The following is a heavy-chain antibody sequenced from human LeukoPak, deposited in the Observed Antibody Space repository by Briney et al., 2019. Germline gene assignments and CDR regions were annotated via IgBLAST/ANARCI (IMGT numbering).Heavy chain of an antibody. J-gene: IGHJ3*02. CDR1: GGSISSGSYY. Sequence: SQTLSLTCTVSGGSISSGSYYWSWIRQPAGKGLEWIGRIYTSGSTNYNPSLKSRVTISVDASKNQFSLKLSSVTAADTAVYYCARGSGLAFDIWGQGTMVTVSS. D-gene: IGHD6-19*01. V-gene: IGHV4-61*02. CDR2: IYTSGST. CDR3: ARGSGLAFDI.